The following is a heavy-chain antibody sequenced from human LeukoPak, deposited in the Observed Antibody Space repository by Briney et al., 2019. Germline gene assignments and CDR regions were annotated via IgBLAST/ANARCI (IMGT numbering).Heavy chain of an antibody. J-gene: IGHJ3*01. V-gene: IGHV1-24*01. CDR3: ATALRLEALDL. CDR1: GYTLTELS. Sequence: GASVTVSCTVSGYTLTELSTHWVRQAPGNGLEWMGGFDPEDGERIYAQKFQDRVTMTEDTSTDTAYMELRSLSSEDTAMYYCATALRLEALDLWGHGTMVTVSS. D-gene: IGHD3-16*01. CDR2: FDPEDGER.